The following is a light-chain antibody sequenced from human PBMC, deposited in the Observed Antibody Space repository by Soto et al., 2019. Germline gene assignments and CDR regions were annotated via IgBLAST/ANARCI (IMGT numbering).Light chain of an antibody. CDR1: QSVSSRS. CDR2: AAS. Sequence: IVLTQSPGTLPLSPGERATFSCRASQSVSSRSLVWPQQKPGQAPRFLIYAASRRATGIPGRWSGSGSGADITLTNTRLEPEDFAIYYCQTYATAPITFGQGTRLEIK. CDR3: QTYATAPIT. V-gene: IGKV3-20*01. J-gene: IGKJ5*01.